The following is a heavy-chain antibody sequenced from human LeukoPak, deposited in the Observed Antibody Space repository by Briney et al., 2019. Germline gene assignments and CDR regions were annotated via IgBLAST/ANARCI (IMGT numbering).Heavy chain of an antibody. J-gene: IGHJ3*02. Sequence: SETLSLTCTVSGYSISSSYYWSWIRQPPGKGLEWIGYIYYSGSTNYNPSLKSRVTISVDTSKNQFSLKLSSVTAADTAVYYCARDRTYYYDSSGPFDAFDIWGQGTMVTVSS. V-gene: IGHV4-61*01. D-gene: IGHD3-22*01. CDR1: GYSISSSYY. CDR2: IYYSGST. CDR3: ARDRTYYYDSSGPFDAFDI.